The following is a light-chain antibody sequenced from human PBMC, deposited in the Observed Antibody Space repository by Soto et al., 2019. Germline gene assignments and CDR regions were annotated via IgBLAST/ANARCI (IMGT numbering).Light chain of an antibody. CDR1: QGLSSN. V-gene: IGKV3D-15*01. J-gene: IGKJ5*01. Sequence: EVVMTQSPATLSVSAGERATLSCWASQGLSSNFAWYQQKPGQAPRPLIYAVSTKAIGIPARFSGSGSGTEFTLTINSLQSDDFAVYYCQQHHYWPLTFGQGTRVE. CDR2: AVS. CDR3: QQHHYWPLT.